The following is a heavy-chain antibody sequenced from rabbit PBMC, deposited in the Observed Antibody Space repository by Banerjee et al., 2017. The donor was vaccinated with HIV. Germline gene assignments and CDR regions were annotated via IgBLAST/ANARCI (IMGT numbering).Heavy chain of an antibody. CDR3: ARGVLSKL. D-gene: IGHD7-1*01. CDR2: IDGGSSGST. J-gene: IGHJ3*01. Sequence: QSLEESGGDLVKPGASLTLTCTASGFSFSSTYWICWVRQAPGKGLEWIACIDGGSSGSTYYASWAKGRFTISKTSSTTVTLQMTSLTAADTATYFCARGVLSKLWGQGTLVTVS. V-gene: IGHV1S40*01. CDR1: GFSFSSTYW.